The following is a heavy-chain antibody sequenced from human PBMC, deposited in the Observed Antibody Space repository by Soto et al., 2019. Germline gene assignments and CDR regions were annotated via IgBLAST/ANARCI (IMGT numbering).Heavy chain of an antibody. J-gene: IGHJ3*02. Sequence: QVQLQQWGAGLLKPSETLSLTCAVYGGSVSSGSYYWSWIRQPPGKGLEWIGEMSHSGGTHFNPSLHSRVTISVDTSKNQFSLKMSFVTAADTALYYCARVERGTATTVVDAFDIWGPGTMVTVSS. CDR1: GGSVSSGSYY. CDR3: ARVERGTATTVVDAFDI. V-gene: IGHV4-34*01. D-gene: IGHD1-1*01. CDR2: MSHSGGT.